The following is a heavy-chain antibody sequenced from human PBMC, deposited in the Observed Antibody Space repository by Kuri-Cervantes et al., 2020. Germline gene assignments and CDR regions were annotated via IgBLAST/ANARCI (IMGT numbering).Heavy chain of an antibody. CDR2: TSWNSGSI. J-gene: IGHJ5*02. V-gene: IGHV3-9*01. CDR3: AKDRYSYGRGWFDP. Sequence: GGSLRLSCAASGFTFDDYAMHWVRQAPGKGLEWVSGTSWNSGSIGYADSVKGRFTISRDNAKNSLYLQMNSLRAEDTAVYYCAKDRYSYGRGWFDPWGQGTLVTVSS. D-gene: IGHD5-18*01. CDR1: GFTFDDYA.